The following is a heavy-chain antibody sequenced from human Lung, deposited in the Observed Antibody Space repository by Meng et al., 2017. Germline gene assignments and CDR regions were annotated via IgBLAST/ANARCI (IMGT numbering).Heavy chain of an antibody. Sequence: GESLKISCAASGFTFSSYEMNWVRQAPGKGLEWVSYISSSGSTIYYADSVKGRFTISRDNAKNLLYLQMNSLRAEDTAVYYCARFRGYSYGYFFNYYYYGMDVWGQGTTVTGYS. D-gene: IGHD5-18*01. CDR3: ARFRGYSYGYFFNYYYYGMDV. J-gene: IGHJ6*02. CDR1: GFTFSSYE. V-gene: IGHV3-48*03. CDR2: ISSSGSTI.